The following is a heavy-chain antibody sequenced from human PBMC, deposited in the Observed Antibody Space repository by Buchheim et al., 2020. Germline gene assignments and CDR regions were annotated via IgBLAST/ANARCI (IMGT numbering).Heavy chain of an antibody. J-gene: IGHJ4*02. CDR1: GFTFSSYA. CDR2: ISYDGSNK. V-gene: IGHV3-30*01. CDR3: ARDFGNVYYDALDY. D-gene: IGHD3-3*01. Sequence: QVQLVESGGGVVQPGRSLRLSCAASGFTFSSYAMHWVRQAPGKGLEWVAVISYDGSNKYYADSVKGRFTISRDNSKNTLFLQINSLTAEDTAVYYCARDFGNVYYDALDYWGQGTL.